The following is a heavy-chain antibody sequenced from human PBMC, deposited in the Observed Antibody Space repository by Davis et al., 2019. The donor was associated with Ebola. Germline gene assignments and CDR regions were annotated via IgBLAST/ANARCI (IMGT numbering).Heavy chain of an antibody. CDR1: GFTFSTYG. V-gene: IGHV3-30*02. CDR3: TKGQGYFLDY. D-gene: IGHD6-13*01. J-gene: IGHJ4*02. Sequence: GGSLRLSCAASGFTFSTYGMHWVRQAPGMGLEWVAFIRHDGSDKYYADSVKGRFTISRDNSKNTLYLQMDTLRVEDTALYYCTKGQGYFLDYWGQGTLVTVSS. CDR2: IRHDGSDK.